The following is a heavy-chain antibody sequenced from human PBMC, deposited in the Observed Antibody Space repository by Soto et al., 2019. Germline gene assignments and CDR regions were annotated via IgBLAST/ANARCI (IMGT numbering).Heavy chain of an antibody. CDR2: MSGSATST. Sequence: LRLSCAASGFSFGTYAMHWVRQAPGKGLEWVSTMSGSATSTQYADSVKGRFTISRDNSKNTLYLQMNSLRAEDTAVYYCAKRGNSSNWYLNWFDPWGQGTLVTVSS. CDR1: GFSFGTYA. J-gene: IGHJ5*02. V-gene: IGHV3-23*01. D-gene: IGHD6-13*01. CDR3: AKRGNSSNWYLNWFDP.